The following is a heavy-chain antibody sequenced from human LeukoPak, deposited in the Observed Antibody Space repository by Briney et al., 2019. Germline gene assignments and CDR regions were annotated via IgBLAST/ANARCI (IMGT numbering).Heavy chain of an antibody. D-gene: IGHD1-26*01. CDR3: ARQGSYYRFDY. V-gene: IGHV4-38-2*01. J-gene: IGHJ4*02. Sequence: SETLSLTCAVSGYSISSGYYWGWIRQPPGMGLEWIGSIYHSGSTYYNPSLESRVTLSVDTSKNQFSLRLSSVTATDTAVYYCARQGSYYRFDYWGQGTLVTVSS. CDR2: IYHSGST. CDR1: GYSISSGYY.